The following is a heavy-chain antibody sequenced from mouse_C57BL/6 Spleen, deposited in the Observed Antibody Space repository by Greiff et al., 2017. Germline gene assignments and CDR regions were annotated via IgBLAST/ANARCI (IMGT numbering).Heavy chain of an antibody. CDR1: GYAFSSSW. D-gene: IGHD2-5*01. CDR2: IYPGDGDT. Sequence: QVQLKESGPELVKPGASVKISCKASGYAFSSSWMNWVKQRPGKGLEWIGRIYPGDGDTNYNGKFKGKATLTADKSSSTAYMQLSSLTSEDSAVYCCARSILYSNAFAYWGQGTLVTVSA. CDR3: ARSILYSNAFAY. V-gene: IGHV1-82*01. J-gene: IGHJ3*01.